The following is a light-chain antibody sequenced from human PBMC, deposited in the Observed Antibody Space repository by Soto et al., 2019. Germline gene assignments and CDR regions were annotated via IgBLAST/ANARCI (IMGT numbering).Light chain of an antibody. CDR1: QTITTW. CDR3: QQYTNTNNPWM. Sequence: DIRVTQSAPTLSASVGDRVTITFRASQTITTWMAWYQQKPGKAPKLLVYDASTLQSGVATRFSGSGSGTEFTLIISGLQPEDSATYYCQQYTNTNNPWMFGQGTKVDIK. J-gene: IGKJ1*01. V-gene: IGKV1-5*01. CDR2: DAS.